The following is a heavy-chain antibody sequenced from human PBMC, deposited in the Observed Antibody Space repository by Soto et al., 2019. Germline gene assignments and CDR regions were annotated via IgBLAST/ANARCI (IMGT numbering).Heavy chain of an antibody. J-gene: IGHJ6*02. D-gene: IGHD3-22*01. Sequence: EVQLLESGGGLVQPGGSLRLSCAASGFTFSSYAMSWVRQAPGKGLEWVSAISGSGGSTYYADSVKGRFTISRDNSKNTLYLQMNSLRAEDTAVYYCAKVHYYDGSGSYHYYGMDVWGQGTTVTVSS. CDR1: GFTFSSYA. CDR2: ISGSGGST. V-gene: IGHV3-23*01. CDR3: AKVHYYDGSGSYHYYGMDV.